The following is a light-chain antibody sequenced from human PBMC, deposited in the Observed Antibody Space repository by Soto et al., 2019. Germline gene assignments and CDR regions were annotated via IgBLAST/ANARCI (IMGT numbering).Light chain of an antibody. Sequence: QSALTQSPSASGSPGQSVTISCTGTSSDVGGYNYVSWYQQHPGKAPKLMIYEVSKRPSGVPDRFSGSKSDNTASLTVSGLQAEDEADYYCSSYAGSNLYVFGTGTKVTVL. CDR1: SSDVGGYNY. V-gene: IGLV2-8*01. J-gene: IGLJ1*01. CDR2: EVS. CDR3: SSYAGSNLYV.